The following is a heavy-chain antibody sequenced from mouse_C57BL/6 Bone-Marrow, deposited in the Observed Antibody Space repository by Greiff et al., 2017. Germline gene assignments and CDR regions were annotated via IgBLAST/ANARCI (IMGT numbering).Heavy chain of an antibody. D-gene: IGHD2-2*01. CDR1: GYTFTSYW. CDR3: ARGWLPFDY. CDR2: ISPGSGST. V-gene: IGHV1-55*01. J-gene: IGHJ2*01. Sequence: QVQLQQPGAELVKPGASVKMSCKASGYTFTSYWITWVKQRPGQGLEWIGDISPGSGSTNYNEEFKSKATLTVDTSSSTAYMQLSSLTSEDAAVYYCARGWLPFDYWGQGTTLTVSS.